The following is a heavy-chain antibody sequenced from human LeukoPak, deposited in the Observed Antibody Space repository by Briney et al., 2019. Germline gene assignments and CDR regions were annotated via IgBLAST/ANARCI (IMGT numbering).Heavy chain of an antibody. J-gene: IGHJ4*02. D-gene: IGHD3-10*01. CDR1: GFPFSSYW. Sequence: PEGSLRLSCAASGFPFSSYWMHWVRQAPGKGLVWVSLIKSDGSSTDYADSVKGRFTISRDNSKNTLDLQMNSLRAEDTAVYYCARGTLVRGVLHNWGQGTLVTVSS. CDR3: ARGTLVRGVLHN. CDR2: IKSDGSST. V-gene: IGHV3-74*01.